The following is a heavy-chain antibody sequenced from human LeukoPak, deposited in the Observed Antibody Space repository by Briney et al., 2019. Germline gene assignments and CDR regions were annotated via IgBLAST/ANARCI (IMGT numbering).Heavy chain of an antibody. CDR3: ARTHQITIFGVVNYYYYMDV. CDR1: GYTFTSYG. V-gene: IGHV1-18*01. Sequence: ASVKVSCKASGYTFTSYGTSWVRQAPGQGLEWMGWISAYNGNTNYTQKLQGRVTMTTDTSTSTAYMELRSLRSDDTAVYYCARTHQITIFGVVNYYYYMDVWGKGTTVTVSS. J-gene: IGHJ6*03. D-gene: IGHD3-3*01. CDR2: ISAYNGNT.